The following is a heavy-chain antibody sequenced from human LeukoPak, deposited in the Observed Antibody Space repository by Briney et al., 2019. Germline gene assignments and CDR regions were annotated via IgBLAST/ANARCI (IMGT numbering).Heavy chain of an antibody. CDR3: ARDRLIVGAYFDY. CDR1: GYTFTGYY. CDR2: INPNSGGT. D-gene: IGHD1-26*01. Sequence: ASVKVSCKASGYTFTGYYMHWVRQAPGQGLEWMGRINPNSGGTNYAQKFQGWVTMTRDTSISTAYMELSRLRSDDTAVYYCARDRLIVGAYFDYWGQGTLVTVSS. J-gene: IGHJ4*02. V-gene: IGHV1-2*04.